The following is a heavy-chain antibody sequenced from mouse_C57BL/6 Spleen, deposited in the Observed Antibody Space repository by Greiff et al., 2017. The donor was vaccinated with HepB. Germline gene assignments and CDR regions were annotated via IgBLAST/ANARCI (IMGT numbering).Heavy chain of an antibody. J-gene: IGHJ2*01. CDR2: INPSSGYT. V-gene: IGHV1-4*01. Sequence: VQLQQSGAELARPGASVKMSCKASGYTFTSYTMHWVKQRPGQGLEWVGYINPSSGYTKYNQKFKDKATLTADKSSSTAYMQLSSLTSEDPAVYYCARGGYDESYFDYWGQGTTLTVSS. CDR3: ARGGYDESYFDY. D-gene: IGHD2-2*01. CDR1: GYTFTSYT.